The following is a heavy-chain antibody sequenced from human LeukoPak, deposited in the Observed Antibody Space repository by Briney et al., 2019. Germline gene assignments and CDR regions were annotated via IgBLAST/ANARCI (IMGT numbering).Heavy chain of an antibody. V-gene: IGHV4-30-2*01. CDR1: GGSISSGGYS. CDR3: ARVVVPAAYFDY. Sequence: KPSKTLSLTCAVSGGSISSGGYSWSWIRQPPGKGLEWIGYIYHSGSTYYNPSLKSRVTISVDRSKNQFSLKLSSVTAADTAVYYCARVVVPAAYFDYWGQGTLVTVSS. CDR2: IYHSGST. J-gene: IGHJ4*02. D-gene: IGHD2-2*01.